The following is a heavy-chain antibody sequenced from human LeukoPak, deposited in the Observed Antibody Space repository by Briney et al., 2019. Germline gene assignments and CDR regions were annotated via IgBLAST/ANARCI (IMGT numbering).Heavy chain of an antibody. CDR3: ARNPDYDFWSGPYPPDY. V-gene: IGHV3-53*01. CDR1: GFTVSSNY. Sequence: PGGSLRLSCAASGFTVSSNYMSWVRQAPGKGLEWVSVIYSGGSTYYADSVKGRFTISRDNSKNTLYLQMNSPRAEDTAVYYCARNPDYDFWSGPYPPDYWGQGTLVTVSS. J-gene: IGHJ4*02. CDR2: IYSGGST. D-gene: IGHD3-3*01.